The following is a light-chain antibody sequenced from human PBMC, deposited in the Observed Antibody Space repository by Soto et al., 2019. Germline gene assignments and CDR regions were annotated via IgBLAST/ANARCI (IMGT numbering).Light chain of an antibody. J-gene: IGKJ2*01. CDR3: QQQGT. Sequence: EIVLTQSPGTLSLSPGERATLSCRASLFLSSSYVVWYQQKPGQAPRLLIYAASRRATGIPDRFSGSGSATEYTLTISRLEPEDSAVYYCQQQGTFGQGTKLEIK. CDR1: LFLSSSY. V-gene: IGKV3-20*01. CDR2: AAS.